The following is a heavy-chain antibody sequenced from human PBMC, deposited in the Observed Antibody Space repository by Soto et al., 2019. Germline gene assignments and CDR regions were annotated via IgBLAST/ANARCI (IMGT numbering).Heavy chain of an antibody. J-gene: IGHJ5*02. CDR3: AREKLSSSVHNWMDL. Sequence: SETLSLTCTVSGGSISSGGYYWSWNPQHPGKVLVWIGNIYYSGSTYYNPSLKSRATISVDTSKNQFSLKLSSVTAADTADYYCAREKLSSSVHNWMDLWGQGTLVTVSS. D-gene: IGHD6-13*01. V-gene: IGHV4-31*02. CDR2: IYYSGST. CDR1: GGSISSGGYY.